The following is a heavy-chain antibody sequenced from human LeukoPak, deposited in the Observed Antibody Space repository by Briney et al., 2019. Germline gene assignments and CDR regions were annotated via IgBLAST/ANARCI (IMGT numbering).Heavy chain of an antibody. Sequence: SETLSLTCTVSSGSISSYYWSWIRQPPGKGLEWIGYIYYSGSTNYNPSLKSRVTISVDTSKNQFSLKLSSVTAADTAVYYCARRWYHAYCDYWGQGSLVTVSS. CDR3: ARRWYHAYCDY. J-gene: IGHJ4*02. D-gene: IGHD2-15*01. V-gene: IGHV4-59*01. CDR2: IYYSGST. CDR1: SGSISSYY.